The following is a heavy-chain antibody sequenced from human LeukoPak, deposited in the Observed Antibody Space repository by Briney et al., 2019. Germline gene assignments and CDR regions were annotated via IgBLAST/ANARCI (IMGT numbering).Heavy chain of an antibody. CDR1: GGSVSSDNYY. CDR3: ARMSSSGWYDY. J-gene: IGHJ4*02. V-gene: IGHV4-61*01. CDR2: IYSSGSS. Sequence: PSETLSLTCTVSGGSVSSDNYYWSWIRQPPGEGLEWIGDIYSSGSSNYDPSLNSRVIISIDTSQNQFSLKLTSVTAADTAVYYCARMSSSGWYDYWGQGTLVTVSS. D-gene: IGHD6-19*01.